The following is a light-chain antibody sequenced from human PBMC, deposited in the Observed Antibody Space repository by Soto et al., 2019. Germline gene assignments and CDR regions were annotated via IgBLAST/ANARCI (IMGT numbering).Light chain of an antibody. CDR2: GNT. Sequence: QSVLTQPPPVSGAPGQRVTVSCPGSSPNIGSPYDVQWYQQLPGTAPKLHIHGNTNRPSGVPDRFSGSKSGPSASLPITGLQADDEADYYCQSYRDSLSVHYVFGTGTKLTAL. J-gene: IGLJ1*01. V-gene: IGLV1-40*01. CDR3: QSYRDSLSVHYV. CDR1: SPNIGSPYD.